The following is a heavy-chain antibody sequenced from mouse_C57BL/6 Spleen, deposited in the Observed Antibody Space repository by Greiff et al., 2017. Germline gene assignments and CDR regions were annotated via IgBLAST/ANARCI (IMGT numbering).Heavy chain of an antibody. CDR3: AREGLGLFAY. D-gene: IGHD4-1*01. J-gene: IGHJ3*01. CDR1: GYTFTDYY. V-gene: IGHV1-19*01. Sequence: EVMLVESGPVLVKPGASVKMSCKASGYTFTDYYMNWVKQSHGKSLEWIGVINPYNGGTSYNQKFKGKATLTVDKSSSTAYMGLNSLTSEDSAVYYCAREGLGLFAYWGQGTLVTVSA. CDR2: INPYNGGT.